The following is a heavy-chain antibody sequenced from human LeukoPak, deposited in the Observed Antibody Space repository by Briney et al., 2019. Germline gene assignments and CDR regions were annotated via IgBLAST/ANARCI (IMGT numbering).Heavy chain of an antibody. J-gene: IGHJ4*02. Sequence: PGGSLRLSCAASGFTVSSNEMSWVRQAPGKGLEWVSSISGGSTYYADSRKGRFTISRDNSKNTLHLQMNSLRAEDTAVYYCAKGRTQWELLPPFDYWGQGTLVTVSS. V-gene: IGHV3-38-3*01. CDR2: ISGGST. D-gene: IGHD1-26*01. CDR3: AKGRTQWELLPPFDY. CDR1: GFTVSSNE.